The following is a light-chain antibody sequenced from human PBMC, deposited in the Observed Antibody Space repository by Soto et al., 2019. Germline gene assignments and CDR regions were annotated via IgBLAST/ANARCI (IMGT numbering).Light chain of an antibody. Sequence: QSALTQPASVSGSAGQSITISCSGTMRDVGASNLDSWYQQHPGTAPKLIIYEVRNRPSSISSRFSGSRSGNTASLTNSGLQAEDEGDYYCSAYTAGSTLVFGGGTKLTVL. CDR1: MRDVGASNL. CDR3: SAYTAGSTLV. J-gene: IGLJ3*02. CDR2: EVR. V-gene: IGLV2-14*03.